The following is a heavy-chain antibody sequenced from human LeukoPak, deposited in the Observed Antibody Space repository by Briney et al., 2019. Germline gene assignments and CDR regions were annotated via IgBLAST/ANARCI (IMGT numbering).Heavy chain of an antibody. D-gene: IGHD5-12*01. J-gene: IGHJ4*02. Sequence: ASVKVSCKASGYTFTGHYMHWVRQAPGQGLEWMAWINPNSGGTDYAQKFQGRVTMTRDTSISTAYMELSSLRSDDTAIYYCARGSPIAATTPRGFDYWGQGTLVTVSS. CDR3: ARGSPIAATTPRGFDY. CDR1: GYTFTGHY. V-gene: IGHV1-2*02. CDR2: INPNSGGT.